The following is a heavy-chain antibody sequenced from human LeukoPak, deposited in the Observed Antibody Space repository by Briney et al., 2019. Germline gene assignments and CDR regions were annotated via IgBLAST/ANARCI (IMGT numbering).Heavy chain of an antibody. CDR1: GGSFSGYY. V-gene: IGHV4-34*01. J-gene: IGHJ4*02. CDR2: INHSGST. CDR3: ARVAHARPVDY. Sequence: PETLSLTCAVYGGSFSGYYWSWIRQPPGKGLEWIGEINHSGSTNYNPSLKSRVTISVDTSKNQFSLKLSSVTAADTAVYYCARVAHARPVDYWGQGTLVTVSS. D-gene: IGHD6-6*01.